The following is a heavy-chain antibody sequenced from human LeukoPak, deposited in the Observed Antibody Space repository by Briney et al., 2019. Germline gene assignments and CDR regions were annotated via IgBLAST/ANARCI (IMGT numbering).Heavy chain of an antibody. D-gene: IGHD4-17*01. CDR1: GGSISSGGYS. CDR3: ARDGDYVGWFDP. Sequence: SQTLSLTCAVSGGSISSGGYSWSWIRQPPGKGLEWIGYIYHSGSTYYNPSLKSRVTISVDTSKNQFSLKLSSVTAADTAVYYCARDGDYVGWFDPWGQGTLVTVSS. CDR2: IYHSGST. J-gene: IGHJ5*02. V-gene: IGHV4-30-2*01.